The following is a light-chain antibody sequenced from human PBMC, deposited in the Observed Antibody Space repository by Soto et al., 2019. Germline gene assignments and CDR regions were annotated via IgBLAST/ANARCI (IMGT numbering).Light chain of an antibody. CDR2: DAS. V-gene: IGKV3-20*01. Sequence: EIVMTQSPATLSVSPGERATLSCRASQSVSSNLAWYQQKPGQAPRLLISDASTRATGIPDRFSGSGSGTDFTLTISRLEPADLAVYYCQQYGSSPTFGGGTKVDI. CDR3: QQYGSSPT. J-gene: IGKJ4*01. CDR1: QSVSSN.